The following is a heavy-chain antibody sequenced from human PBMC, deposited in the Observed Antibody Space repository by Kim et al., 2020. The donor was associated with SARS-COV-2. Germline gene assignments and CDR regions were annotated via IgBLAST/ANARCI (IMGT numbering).Heavy chain of an antibody. V-gene: IGHV3-53*01. Sequence: GGSLRLSCAASGFTVSTNYMSWVRQAPGKGLEWVSVSYAGNTDYADSVKGRFIISSDYSKNTLYLQMRGLRAEDTALYYCARDLNFWGQGTLVTVSS. CDR3: ARDLNF. J-gene: IGHJ4*02. CDR2: SYAGNT. CDR1: GFTVSTNY.